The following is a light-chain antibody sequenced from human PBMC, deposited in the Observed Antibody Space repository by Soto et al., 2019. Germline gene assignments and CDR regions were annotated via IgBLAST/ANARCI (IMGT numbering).Light chain of an antibody. CDR1: QSISSR. J-gene: IGKJ1*01. CDR3: EQYDSYSWT. Sequence: DIQMTQSPSTLSASVGDRVTITCRASQSISSRLAWYQQKPGKVPKLLIYKASSLESGVPTRFSGSGSGPEFTLTISSMQPDDFATYFSEQYDSYSWTFGQGTKVEI. V-gene: IGKV1-5*03. CDR2: KAS.